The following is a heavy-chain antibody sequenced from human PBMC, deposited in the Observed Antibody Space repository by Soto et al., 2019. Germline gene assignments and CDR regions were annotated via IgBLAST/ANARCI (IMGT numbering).Heavy chain of an antibody. J-gene: IGHJ5*02. D-gene: IGHD3-10*01. CDR2: IYSGGST. CDR1: GFTVSSNY. V-gene: IGHV3-53*01. Sequence: GSLRLSCAASGFTVSSNYMSWVRQAPGKGLEWVSVIYSGGSTYYADSVKGRFTISRDNSKNTLYLQMNSLRAEDTAVYYCARDQSYGSGSFTAPWGQGTLVTVSS. CDR3: ARDQSYGSGSFTAP.